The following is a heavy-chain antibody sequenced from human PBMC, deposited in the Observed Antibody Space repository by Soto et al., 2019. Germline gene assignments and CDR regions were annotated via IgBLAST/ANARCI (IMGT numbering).Heavy chain of an antibody. CDR2: ISSSGSTR. J-gene: IGHJ4*02. Sequence: GGSLRLSCAASGFTFSSYEMNWVRQAPGKGLEWVSYISSSGSTRYYADSVKGRFTISRDKAKNSLYLQMNSLRAEDTAVYYCATYPWGSSIDYWGQGTLVTVSS. V-gene: IGHV3-48*03. CDR3: ATYPWGSSIDY. CDR1: GFTFSSYE. D-gene: IGHD3-16*01.